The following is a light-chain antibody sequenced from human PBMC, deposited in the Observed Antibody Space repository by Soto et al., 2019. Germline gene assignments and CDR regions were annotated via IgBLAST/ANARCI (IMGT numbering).Light chain of an antibody. Sequence: DIQMTQSPSSLSTFVGDRVTITCRASQGISNELAWYQQKPGKVPKLLIYAASTLQSGVPSRFSGSGSGTDFTLTISSLQPEDVATYYCQQYGVSPTFGGGTKVEIK. CDR2: AAS. CDR1: QGISNE. J-gene: IGKJ4*01. CDR3: QQYGVSPT. V-gene: IGKV1-27*01.